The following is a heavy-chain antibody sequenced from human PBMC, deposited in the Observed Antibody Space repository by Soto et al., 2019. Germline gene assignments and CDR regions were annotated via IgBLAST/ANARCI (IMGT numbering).Heavy chain of an antibody. CDR1: GFSLTELS. CDR2: FDPEDGET. D-gene: IGHD4-17*01. V-gene: IGHV1-24*01. Sequence: ASVKVSCKVSGFSLTELSMHWVRQAPGKGLEWMGGFDPEDGETIYTQKFQGWVTMTRDTSISTAYMELSRLRSDDTAVYYCARDPGDPDGLDYWGQGTLVTVSS. J-gene: IGHJ4*02. CDR3: ARDPGDPDGLDY.